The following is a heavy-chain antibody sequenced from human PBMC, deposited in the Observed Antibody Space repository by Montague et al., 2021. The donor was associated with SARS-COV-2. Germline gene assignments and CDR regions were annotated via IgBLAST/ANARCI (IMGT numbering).Heavy chain of an antibody. CDR3: ARDSGYYDSSGYSYDAFDI. CDR2: IYHTGST. Sequence: TLSPTRTVSGGSISSGGYDWSWIRQHPGKGLEWIGYIYHTGSTHYXPSLKSRVTISKETSKNHFSLNLSSVTAADSAVYYCARDSGYYDSSGYSYDAFDIWGQGTKVTVSS. CDR1: GGSISSGGYD. V-gene: IGHV4-31*03. J-gene: IGHJ3*02. D-gene: IGHD3-22*01.